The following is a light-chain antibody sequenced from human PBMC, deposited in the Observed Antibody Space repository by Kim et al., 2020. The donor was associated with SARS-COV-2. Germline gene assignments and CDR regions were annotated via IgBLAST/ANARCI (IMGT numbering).Light chain of an antibody. V-gene: IGLV3-19*01. J-gene: IGLJ2*01. CDR1: SLRSYY. CDR2: GKN. Sequence: SSALTQDPAVSVALGQTVRITCQGDSLRSYYTTWYQQKPGQAPIVVVYGKNNRPSGIPDRFSGSSSGNTASLTITGTQAGDEADYYCNSRDNNDNVLFGGGTQLTVL. CDR3: NSRDNNDNVL.